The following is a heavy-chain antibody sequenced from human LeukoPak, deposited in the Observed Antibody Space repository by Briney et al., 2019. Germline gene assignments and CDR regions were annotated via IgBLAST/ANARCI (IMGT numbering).Heavy chain of an antibody. CDR3: AKAPPTFGCSSTSCYVDY. Sequence: PGGSLRLSCAASGFTFSSYGMHWVRQAPGKGLEWVAVISYDGSNKYYADSVKGRFTISRDNSKNTLYLQMNSLRAEDTAVYYCAKAPPTFGCSSTSCYVDYWGQGTLVTVSS. V-gene: IGHV3-30*18. CDR1: GFTFSSYG. CDR2: ISYDGSNK. J-gene: IGHJ4*02. D-gene: IGHD2-2*01.